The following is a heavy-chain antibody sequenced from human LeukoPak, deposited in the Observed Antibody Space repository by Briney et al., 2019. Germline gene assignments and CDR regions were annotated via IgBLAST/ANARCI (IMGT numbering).Heavy chain of an antibody. CDR2: INAGNGNT. CDR3: ARDRCSSTSCYLDY. D-gene: IGHD2-2*01. CDR1: GYTFTSYA. J-gene: IGHJ4*02. Sequence: GASVKVSCKASGYTFTSYAMHWVRQAPGQRLEWMGWINAGNGNTKYSQKFQGRVTITRDTSASTAYMDLSSLRSEDTAVYFCARDRCSSTSCYLDYWGQGTLVTVSS. V-gene: IGHV1-3*01.